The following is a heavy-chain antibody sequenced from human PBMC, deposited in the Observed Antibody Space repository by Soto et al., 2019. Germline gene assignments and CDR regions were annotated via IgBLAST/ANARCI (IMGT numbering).Heavy chain of an antibody. Sequence: QVQLQESGPGLVKPSQTLSLTCTVSGGSISSSYWSWIRQHPGKGLERIGYIYYSGSTYYNPSLKSRVTISVDTSKNQFSLKLSSVTAADTAVYYCASSSWAVNTIDYWGQGTLVTVSS. CDR2: IYYSGST. V-gene: IGHV4-31*03. D-gene: IGHD4-17*01. J-gene: IGHJ4*02. CDR3: ASSSWAVNTIDY. CDR1: GGSISSSY.